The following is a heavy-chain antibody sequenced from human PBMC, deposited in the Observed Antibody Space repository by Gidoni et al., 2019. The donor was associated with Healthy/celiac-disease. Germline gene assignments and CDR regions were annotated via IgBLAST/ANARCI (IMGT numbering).Heavy chain of an antibody. Sequence: QVQLQESGPGLVKPSATLSLTCTVSGGSISSYYWSWIRQPPGKGLEWIGYIYYSGSTNYNPSLKSRVTISVDTSKNQFSLKLSSVTAADTAVYYCARDSGANWFDPWGQGTLVTVSS. CDR3: ARDSGANWFDP. V-gene: IGHV4-59*01. CDR2: IYYSGST. CDR1: GGSISSYY. J-gene: IGHJ5*02.